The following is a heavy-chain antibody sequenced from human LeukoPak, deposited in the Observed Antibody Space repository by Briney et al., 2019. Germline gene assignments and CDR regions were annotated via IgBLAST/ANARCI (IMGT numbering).Heavy chain of an antibody. CDR2: ISGSGGST. Sequence: GGSLRLSCTASGFTFSSYAMSWVRQAPGKGLEWVSAISGSGGSTYYADSVKGRFTISRDNSKNTLYLQMNSLRAEDTAVYYCAKDTGIFTMIVPFDYWGQGTLVTVSS. V-gene: IGHV3-23*01. D-gene: IGHD3-22*01. CDR1: GFTFSSYA. J-gene: IGHJ4*02. CDR3: AKDTGIFTMIVPFDY.